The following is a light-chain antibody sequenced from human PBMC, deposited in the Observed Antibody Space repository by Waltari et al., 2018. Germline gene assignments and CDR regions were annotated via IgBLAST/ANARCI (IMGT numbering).Light chain of an antibody. CDR1: KSNLGAGYH. J-gene: IGLJ2*01. V-gene: IGLV1-40*01. Sequence: QSVLTQPPSMSGAPEQTVTISCSGTKSNLGAGYHVYWYRVPPETPPPPPLFCSKNRPAGVSDRFSASKSGASASLGISGLHVGDEGDYYCQSYDSALRGSVFGGGTKLSVL. CDR2: CSK. CDR3: QSYDSALRGSV.